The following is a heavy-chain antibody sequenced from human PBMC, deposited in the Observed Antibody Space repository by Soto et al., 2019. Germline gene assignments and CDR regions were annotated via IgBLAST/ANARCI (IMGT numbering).Heavy chain of an antibody. CDR1: GGSFSGYY. V-gene: IGHV4-34*01. J-gene: IGHJ5*02. D-gene: IGHD4-17*01. CDR2: INHSGST. Sequence: LSLTCAVYGGSFSGYYWSWIRQPPGKGLEWIGEINHSGSTNYNPSLKSRVTISVDTSKNQFSLKLSSVTAADTAVYYCARTFKSLTTVTTPHNLFDPLGQG. CDR3: ARTFKSLTTVTTPHNLFDP.